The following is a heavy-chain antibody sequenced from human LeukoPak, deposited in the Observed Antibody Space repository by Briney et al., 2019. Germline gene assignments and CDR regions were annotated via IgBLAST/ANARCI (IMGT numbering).Heavy chain of an antibody. CDR2: INPNSGGT. J-gene: IGHJ3*02. Sequence: ASVKVSCKASGYTFTGYYMHWVRQAPGQGLEWMGWINPNSGGTNYAQKFQGRVTMTRGTSISTAYMELSRLRSDDTAVYYCARDAQWGSGRFDAFDIWGQGTMVTVSS. V-gene: IGHV1-2*02. CDR3: ARDAQWGSGRFDAFDI. CDR1: GYTFTGYY. D-gene: IGHD7-27*01.